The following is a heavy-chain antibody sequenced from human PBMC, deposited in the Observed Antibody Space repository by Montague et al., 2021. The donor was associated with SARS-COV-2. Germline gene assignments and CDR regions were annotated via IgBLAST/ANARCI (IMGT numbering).Heavy chain of an antibody. V-gene: IGHV4-59*09. D-gene: IGHD6-19*01. CDR3: ARGSGWMGNAFDI. Sequence: SGSPNYNPSLKRRVTISVDTSRNQFSLKLSSVTAADTAVYYCARGSGWMGNAFDIWGQGTIVTVSS. CDR2: SGSP. J-gene: IGHJ3*02.